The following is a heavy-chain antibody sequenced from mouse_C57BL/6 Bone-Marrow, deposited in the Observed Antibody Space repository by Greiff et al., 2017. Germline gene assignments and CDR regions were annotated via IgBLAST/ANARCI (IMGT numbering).Heavy chain of an antibody. CDR3: ARRHWEYYFDY. D-gene: IGHD4-1*01. V-gene: IGHV5-12*01. CDR1: GFTFSDYY. Sequence: EVQGVESGGGLVQPGGSLKLSCAASGFTFSDYYMYWVRQTPEKRLEWVAYISNGGGSTYYPDTVKGRFTISRDNAKNTLYLQMSRLKSEDTAMYYCARRHWEYYFDYWGQVTTLTVSS. CDR2: ISNGGGST. J-gene: IGHJ2*01.